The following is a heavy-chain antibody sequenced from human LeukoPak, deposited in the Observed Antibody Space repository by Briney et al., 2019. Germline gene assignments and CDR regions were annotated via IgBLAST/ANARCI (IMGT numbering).Heavy chain of an antibody. V-gene: IGHV3-53*01. Sequence: PGGSLRLSCAASGFTVSSNYMSWVRQAPGKGLEWVSVIYSGGSTYYTDSVEGRFTISRDKSKNTLYLQMNSLRAEDTAVYYCARDLLGGSYPYYYCGMDVWGQGTTVTVSS. CDR2: IYSGGST. CDR1: GFTVSSNY. D-gene: IGHD1-26*01. CDR3: ARDLLGGSYPYYYCGMDV. J-gene: IGHJ6*02.